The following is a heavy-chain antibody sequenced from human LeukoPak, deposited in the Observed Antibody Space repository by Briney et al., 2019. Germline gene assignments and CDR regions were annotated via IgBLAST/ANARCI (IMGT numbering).Heavy chain of an antibody. D-gene: IGHD2-8*02. Sequence: KTGGSLRLSCAASGFTFSNAWMSWVRQAPGKWLEWVGRIKSKTDGGTTDYAAPVKGRFTISRDDSKNTLYLQMNSLKTEDTAVYYCTTSSAESWWNDAFDIWGQGTMVTVSS. CDR1: GFTFSNAW. CDR2: IKSKTDGGTT. J-gene: IGHJ3*02. CDR3: TTSSAESWWNDAFDI. V-gene: IGHV3-15*01.